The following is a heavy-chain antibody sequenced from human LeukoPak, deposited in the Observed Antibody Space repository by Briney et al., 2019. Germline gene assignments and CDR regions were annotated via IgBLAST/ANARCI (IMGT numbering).Heavy chain of an antibody. D-gene: IGHD6-19*01. CDR2: ISGSGGST. V-gene: IGHV3-23*01. CDR1: GFTFSRYA. J-gene: IGHJ4*02. CDR3: AKDKSSGRSASDY. Sequence: GGSLRLSCAASGFTFSRYAMSWVRQAPEKGLEWVSTISGSGGSTYYADSVKGRFTISRDSSKNTLYLQMNSLRAEDTAVYYCAKDKSSGRSASDYWGQGILVTVSS.